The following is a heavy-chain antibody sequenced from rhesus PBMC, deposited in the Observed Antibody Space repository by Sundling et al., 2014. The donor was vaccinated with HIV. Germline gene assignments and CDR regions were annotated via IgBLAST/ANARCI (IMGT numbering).Heavy chain of an antibody. J-gene: IGHJ4*01. D-gene: IGHD2-21*01. CDR3: ARDPNTASDS. CDR2: AYGSTMST. Sequence: QVQLQESGPGLVKPSETLSLTCGVSGGSISDSYRWTWIRQFPGKGLEWIGYAYGSTMSTNYHPSLKSRVIISKDTSKNQFSLRLSSVTAADTAVYFCARDPNTASDSWGQGVLVTVSS. CDR1: GGSISDSYR. V-gene: IGHV4S10*01.